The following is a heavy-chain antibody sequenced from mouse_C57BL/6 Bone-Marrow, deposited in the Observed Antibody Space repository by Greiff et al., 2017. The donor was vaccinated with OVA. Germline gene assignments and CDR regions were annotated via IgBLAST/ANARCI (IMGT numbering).Heavy chain of an antibody. CDR3: ARDTTVVADRYFDV. D-gene: IGHD1-1*01. CDR2: IWSGGST. Sequence: VQLQQSGPGLVQPSQSLSITCTVSGFSLTSYGVHWVRQSPGKGLEWLGVIWSGGSTDYNAAFISRLSISKDNSKSQVFFKMNSLHADDTAIYYVARDTTVVADRYFDVWGTGTTVTVSS. J-gene: IGHJ1*03. CDR1: GFSLTSYG. V-gene: IGHV2-2*01.